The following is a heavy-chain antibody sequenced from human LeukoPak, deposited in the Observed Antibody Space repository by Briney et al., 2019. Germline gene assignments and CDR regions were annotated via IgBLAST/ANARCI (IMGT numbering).Heavy chain of an antibody. J-gene: IGHJ4*02. V-gene: IGHV3-48*04. D-gene: IGHD4-17*01. CDR2: ISSSSSTI. CDR1: GFTFSSYA. Sequence: GGSLRLSCAASGFTFSSYAMSWVRQAPGKGLEWVSYISSSSSTIYYADSVKGRFTISRDNAKNSLYLQMNSLRAEDTAVYYCARETTVTTVDYWGQGTLVAVSS. CDR3: ARETTVTTVDY.